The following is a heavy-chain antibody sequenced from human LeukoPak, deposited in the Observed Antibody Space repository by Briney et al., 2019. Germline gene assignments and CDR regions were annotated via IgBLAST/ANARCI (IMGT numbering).Heavy chain of an antibody. CDR2: IYTGNSDA. CDR1: GYTFTNYW. V-gene: IGHV5-51*01. CDR3: ASGWCAGVRCDNNLDY. J-gene: IGHJ4*02. Sequence: GESLKISCKGSGYTFTNYWIAWVRQMPGKGLEWMGSIYTGNSDASSSPSFQGQVTISAAKSINTAHLQWNSLKSSDSAMSYCASGWCAGVRCDNNLDYWGQGTQVTVSP. D-gene: IGHD2-8*02.